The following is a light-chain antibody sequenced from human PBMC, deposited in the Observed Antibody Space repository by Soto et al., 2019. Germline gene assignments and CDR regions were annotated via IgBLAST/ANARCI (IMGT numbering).Light chain of an antibody. V-gene: IGKV3-15*01. Sequence: EVVLTQSPVTLSLSPGERATLSCRASQSIGDTLAWYQLKPGQAPRLLIYGASSRVTGFPARFSGSGSGTDFTLTISSLQPDDFATYYCQQYNTYSTFGQGTRLEIK. CDR3: QQYNTYST. CDR2: GAS. J-gene: IGKJ5*01. CDR1: QSIGDT.